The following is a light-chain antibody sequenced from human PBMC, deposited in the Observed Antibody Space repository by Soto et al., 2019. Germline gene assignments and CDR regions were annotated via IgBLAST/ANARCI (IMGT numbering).Light chain of an antibody. CDR3: CSYTSSNTLV. V-gene: IGLV2-23*02. CDR1: SSDIGSYDL. CDR2: EVN. Sequence: QSALTQPASVSGSPGQSITISCTGASSDIGSYDLVSWYQQNPGTTPRLIIYEVNKRPWGVSNRFSGSKSGNTASLTSSGLQAEDEADYYCCSYTSSNTLVFGGGTKVTVL. J-gene: IGLJ2*01.